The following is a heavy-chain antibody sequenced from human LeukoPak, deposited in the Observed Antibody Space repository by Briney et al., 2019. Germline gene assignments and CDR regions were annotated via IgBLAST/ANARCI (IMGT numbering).Heavy chain of an antibody. Sequence: GGSLRLSCAASGFTFSIYAMSWVRQAPGKGLEWVSTITSGDSTYYADSVKGRFTISRDNSKKTLYLQLNSLSAEDTAVYYCANRGIGAAGNWGQGTLVTVSS. J-gene: IGHJ4*02. V-gene: IGHV3-23*01. CDR1: GFTFSIYA. D-gene: IGHD6-13*01. CDR2: ITSGDST. CDR3: ANRGIGAAGN.